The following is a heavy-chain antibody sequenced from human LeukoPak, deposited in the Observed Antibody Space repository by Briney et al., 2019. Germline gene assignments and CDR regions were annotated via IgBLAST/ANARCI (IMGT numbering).Heavy chain of an antibody. V-gene: IGHV3-48*04. CDR3: ARDRDRENDY. CDR1: GFTFSSYS. D-gene: IGHD5-24*01. Sequence: GESLRLSCAASGFTFSSYSMNWVRQAPGKGLEWVSYISSSSSTIYYADSVKGRFTISRDNAKNSLYLQMNSLRAEDTAVYYCARDRDRENDYWGQGTLVTVSS. CDR2: ISSSSSTI. J-gene: IGHJ4*02.